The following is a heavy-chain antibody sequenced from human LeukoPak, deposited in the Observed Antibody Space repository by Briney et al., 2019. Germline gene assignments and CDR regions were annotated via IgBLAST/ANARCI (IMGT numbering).Heavy chain of an antibody. CDR3: ARGSKPGDCHDY. J-gene: IGHJ4*02. D-gene: IGHD2-21*02. V-gene: IGHV4-4*07. CDR1: GGSISSYY. CDR2: IYTNGST. Sequence: SETLSLTCTVSGGSISSYYWSWIRQPAGKGLEWIGHIYTNGSTNYNPSLKSRVTMSVDTSKNQFSLKLSSVTAADTAVYYCARGSKPGDCHDYWGQGTLVTVSS.